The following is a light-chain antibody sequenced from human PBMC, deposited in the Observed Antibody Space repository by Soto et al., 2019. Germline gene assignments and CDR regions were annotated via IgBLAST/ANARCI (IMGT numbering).Light chain of an antibody. CDR3: QHYGRSPWT. V-gene: IGKV3-20*01. J-gene: IGKJ1*01. Sequence: EIVLTQSPGTLSMSPGERATLSCRASQSVTSSYLAWYQQRPGQAPRLLVYGASIRATGIPGRFSGSGSGTDFTLTISRLEPEGFAVYYCQHYGRSPWTFGQGTTVDI. CDR2: GAS. CDR1: QSVTSSY.